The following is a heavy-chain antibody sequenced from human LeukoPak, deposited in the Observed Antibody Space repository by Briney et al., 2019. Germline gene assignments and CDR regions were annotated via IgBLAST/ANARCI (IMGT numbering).Heavy chain of an antibody. V-gene: IGHV3-7*04. J-gene: IGHJ4*02. D-gene: IGHD3-10*01. CDR2: IKHHGGET. CDR3: ARVRGDYYGSGSRDY. CDR1: GFTFSSHW. Sequence: GGSLRLSCAASGFTFSSHWMSWVRQAPGKGLEWVANIKHHGGETYYVDSVKGRFTISRDNARNSLYLQMNSLRAEDTAVYYCARVRGDYYGSGSRDYWGQGTLVTVSS.